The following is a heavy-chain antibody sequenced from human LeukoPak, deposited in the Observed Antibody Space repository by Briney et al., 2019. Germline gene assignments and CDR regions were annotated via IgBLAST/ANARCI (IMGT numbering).Heavy chain of an antibody. CDR3: ARDINDRPQIAAAGTPDY. CDR1: GYTFTSYG. V-gene: IGHV1-18*01. D-gene: IGHD6-13*01. Sequence: ASVKVSCKASGYTFTSYGISWVRQAPGQGLEWMGWISAYNGNTNYAQKLQGRVTMTTDTSTSTAYMELRSLRSDDTAVYYCARDINDRPQIAAAGTPDYWGQGTLVTVSS. CDR2: ISAYNGNT. J-gene: IGHJ4*02.